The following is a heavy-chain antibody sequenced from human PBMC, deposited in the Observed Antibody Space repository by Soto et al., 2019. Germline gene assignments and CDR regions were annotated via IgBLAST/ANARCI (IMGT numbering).Heavy chain of an antibody. J-gene: IGHJ5*02. D-gene: IGHD2-21*01. CDR3: ARLRIATNNYKWFDP. CDR1: GAALNSGNYY. Sequence: PSETLSLTCSVSGAALNSGNYYWSWIRQVPGKGLEWIGHIYVTGAIDYNPSLRDRITISQDTSERQFSLNLRLVTAADTAVYYCARLRIATNNYKWFDPWGQGTRVTLSS. CDR2: IYVTGAI. V-gene: IGHV4-31*03.